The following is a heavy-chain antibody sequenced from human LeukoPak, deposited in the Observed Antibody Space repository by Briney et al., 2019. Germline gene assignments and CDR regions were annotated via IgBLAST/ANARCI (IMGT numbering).Heavy chain of an antibody. CDR2: IKQDGSEK. D-gene: IGHD6-19*01. Sequence: GGSLRLSCAASGFTFSSYWMSWVRQAPGKGLEWVANIKQDGSEKYYVDSVKGRFTISRDNAKNSLYLQMNSLRAEDTAVYYCAKDRNPYSSGWYFDYWGQGTLVTVSS. CDR1: GFTFSSYW. V-gene: IGHV3-7*03. J-gene: IGHJ4*02. CDR3: AKDRNPYSSGWYFDY.